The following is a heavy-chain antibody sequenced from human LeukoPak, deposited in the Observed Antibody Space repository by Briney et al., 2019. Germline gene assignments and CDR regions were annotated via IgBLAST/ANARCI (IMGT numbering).Heavy chain of an antibody. D-gene: IGHD3-3*01. V-gene: IGHV4-59*12. Sequence: SETLSLTCTVSGGSISSYYGGWIRQPPGKGLDWIGYIYYSGSTNYNPSLKSRVTISVDTSKNQFSLKLSSVTAADTAVYYCARDGVYDFWSGYLKFDYWGQGTLVTVSS. CDR3: ARDGVYDFWSGYLKFDY. J-gene: IGHJ4*02. CDR2: IYYSGST. CDR1: GGSISSYY.